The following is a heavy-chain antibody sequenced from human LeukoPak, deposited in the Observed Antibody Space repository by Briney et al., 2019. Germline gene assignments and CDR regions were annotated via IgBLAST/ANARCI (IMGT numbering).Heavy chain of an antibody. CDR2: INPNSGGT. Sequence: GASVKVSCKASGYTFTGYYMHWVRQAPGQGLEWMGRINPNSGGTNYAQKFQGRVTMTRDTSAYTAYMELSSLNSEDTAVYYCARAPYDILTGYSLNWFDPWGQGTLVTVSS. J-gene: IGHJ5*02. V-gene: IGHV1-2*06. CDR1: GYTFTGYY. CDR3: ARAPYDILTGYSLNWFDP. D-gene: IGHD3-9*01.